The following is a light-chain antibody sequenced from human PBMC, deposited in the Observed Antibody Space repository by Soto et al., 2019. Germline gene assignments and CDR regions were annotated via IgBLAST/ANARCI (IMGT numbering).Light chain of an antibody. CDR2: GGS. CDR3: QHYGSSPFT. Sequence: EIVLTQSPGTLSLSPGERATLSCRASQSVSRSYLAWYQQKPGQAPRLLVYGGSSRATGIPDRFSGSGSGTDLTLTISRVEPEDFAVYYCQHYGSSPFTFGPGTRVDIK. CDR1: QSVSRSY. J-gene: IGKJ3*01. V-gene: IGKV3-20*01.